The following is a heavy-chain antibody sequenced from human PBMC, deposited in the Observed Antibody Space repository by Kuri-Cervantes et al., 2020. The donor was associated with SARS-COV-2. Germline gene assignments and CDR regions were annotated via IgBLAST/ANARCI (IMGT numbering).Heavy chain of an antibody. CDR3: ARAGPEGSNFYWYFDL. CDR1: GFTFGSYG. Sequence: GGSLRLSCAASGFTFGSYGMHWVRQAPGKGLEWVAVISYDGSNKYYADSVKGRFTISRDNSKNTLYLQMNSLRAEDTAVYYCARAGPEGSNFYWYFDLWGRGTLVTVSS. D-gene: IGHD4-23*01. J-gene: IGHJ2*01. CDR2: ISYDGSNK. V-gene: IGHV3-30*03.